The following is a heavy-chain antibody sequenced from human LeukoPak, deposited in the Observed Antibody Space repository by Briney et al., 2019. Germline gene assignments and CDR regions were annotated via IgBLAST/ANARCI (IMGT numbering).Heavy chain of an antibody. CDR3: ARAADYLGSGSQLGY. V-gene: IGHV4-34*01. Sequence: SETLSLTCTVSGGSISSHYWSWVRQPPGKGLEWIGEINHSGSTKYNPSLKSRVTISVDTSKNQFSLKLTSVTAADTATYYCARAADYLGSGSQLGYWGQGILVTVSS. CDR1: GGSISSHY. D-gene: IGHD3-10*01. J-gene: IGHJ4*02. CDR2: INHSGST.